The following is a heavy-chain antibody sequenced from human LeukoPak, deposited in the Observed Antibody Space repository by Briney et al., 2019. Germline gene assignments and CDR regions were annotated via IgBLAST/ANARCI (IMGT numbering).Heavy chain of an antibody. D-gene: IGHD3-22*01. Sequence: GGSLRLSCAASGFTFRSYWMLWVRQAPGKGLVWVSHINNDGSSTRYADSVKGRFTISRDNAKDTVYLQMNSLRAEDTAVYYCARAYYYDSTGYCKPSDYWGQGTLVTVSS. CDR1: GFTFRSYW. CDR2: INNDGSST. V-gene: IGHV3-74*01. J-gene: IGHJ4*02. CDR3: ARAYYYDSTGYCKPSDY.